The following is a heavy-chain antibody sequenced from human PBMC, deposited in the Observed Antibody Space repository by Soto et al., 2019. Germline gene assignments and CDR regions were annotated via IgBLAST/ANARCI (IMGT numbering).Heavy chain of an antibody. J-gene: IGHJ4*02. CDR3: ARELVAGTGYFDY. D-gene: IGHD6-19*01. V-gene: IGHV3-21*01. CDR1: GFTFSSYS. Sequence: PGGSLRLSCAASGFTFSSYSMNWVRQAPGKGLEWVSSTSSSSSYIYYADSVKGRFTISRDNAKNSLYLQMNSLRAEDTAVYYCARELVAGTGYFDYWGQGTLVTVSS. CDR2: TSSSSSYI.